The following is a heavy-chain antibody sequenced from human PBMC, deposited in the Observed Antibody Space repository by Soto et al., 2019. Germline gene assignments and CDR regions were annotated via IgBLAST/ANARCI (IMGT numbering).Heavy chain of an antibody. V-gene: IGHV4-34*01. CDR1: GGSFSGYY. J-gene: IGHJ5*02. CDR3: ARAHNSSSWFDH. D-gene: IGHD6-13*01. Sequence: QVQLQQWGAGLLKPSETLSLTCAVYGGSFSGYYWSWIRQPPGKGLEWIGEINHSGSTNYIPSLKSRVTISVDTSKNQFSLKLSSVTAADTAVYYCARAHNSSSWFDHWGQGTLVTVSS. CDR2: INHSGST.